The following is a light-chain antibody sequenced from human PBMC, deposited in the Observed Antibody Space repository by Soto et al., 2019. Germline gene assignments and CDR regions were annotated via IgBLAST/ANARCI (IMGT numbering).Light chain of an antibody. CDR2: DAS. V-gene: IGKV1-33*01. J-gene: IGKJ4*01. Sequence: DVQMTQSPSALSASVVDRFTITFHASQDISNYLNWYQQKPGKAPKLLIYDASNLETGVPSRFSGSGSGTDFTFTISSLQPEDIATYYCQQYDNLPFFGGGTKVDIK. CDR3: QQYDNLPF. CDR1: QDISNY.